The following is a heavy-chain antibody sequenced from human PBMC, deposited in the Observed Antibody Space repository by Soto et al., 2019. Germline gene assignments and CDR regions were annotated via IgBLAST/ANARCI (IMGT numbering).Heavy chain of an antibody. V-gene: IGHV1-8*02. CDR1: GYTFINYD. Sequence: QVQLVQSGAEVKEPGASVRVSCKASGYTFINYDISWVRQATGQRLEWMGWINTGSGKTGYANKFQGRVTMTRDASTSTAHLELSSLTSEDTAVYYCARMASVGTFNGFDPWGQGTLVTVSS. D-gene: IGHD3-3*02. J-gene: IGHJ5*02. CDR3: ARMASVGTFNGFDP. CDR2: INTGSGKT.